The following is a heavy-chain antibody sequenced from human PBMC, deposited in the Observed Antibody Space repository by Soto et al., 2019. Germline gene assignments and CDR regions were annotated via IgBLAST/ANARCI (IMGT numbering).Heavy chain of an antibody. CDR1: GYTFTSYG. D-gene: IGHD3-3*01. CDR2: ISAYNGNT. V-gene: IGHV1-18*01. CDR3: ASFAVVYSGFLEWLLLDY. Sequence: ASVKVSCKASGYTFTSYGISWVRQAPGQGLEWMGWISAYNGNTNYAQKLQGRVTMTTDTSTSTAYMELRSLRSDDTAVYYCASFAVVYSGFLEWLLLDYWGQGTLVTVSS. J-gene: IGHJ4*02.